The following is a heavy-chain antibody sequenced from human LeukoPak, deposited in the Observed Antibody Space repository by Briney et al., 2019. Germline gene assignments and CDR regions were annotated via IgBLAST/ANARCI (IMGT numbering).Heavy chain of an antibody. CDR3: ARDLHSYDFWSGHFNWFDP. V-gene: IGHV4-61*02. J-gene: IGHJ5*02. CDR1: GGSISSGSYY. D-gene: IGHD3-3*01. CDR2: IYTSGST. Sequence: PSQTLSLTCTVSGGSISSGSYYWSWIRQPAGKGLEWIGRIYTSGSTNYNPSLKSRVTISVDTSKNQFSLKLSSVTAADTAVYYCARDLHSYDFWSGHFNWFDPWGQGTLVTVSS.